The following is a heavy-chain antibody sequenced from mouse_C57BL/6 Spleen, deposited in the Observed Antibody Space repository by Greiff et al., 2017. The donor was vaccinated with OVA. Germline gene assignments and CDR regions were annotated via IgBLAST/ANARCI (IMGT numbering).Heavy chain of an antibody. D-gene: IGHD1-1*01. CDR3: ARGYYGSPAWFAY. CDR1: GYSITSGYY. CDR2: ISYDGSN. J-gene: IGHJ3*01. V-gene: IGHV3-6*01. Sequence: EVQLQQSGPGLVKPSQSLSLTCSVTGYSITSGYYWNWIRQFPGNKLEWMGYISYDGSNNYNPSLKNRISITRDTSKNQFFLKLNSVTTEDTATYYCARGYYGSPAWFAYWGQGTLVTVSA.